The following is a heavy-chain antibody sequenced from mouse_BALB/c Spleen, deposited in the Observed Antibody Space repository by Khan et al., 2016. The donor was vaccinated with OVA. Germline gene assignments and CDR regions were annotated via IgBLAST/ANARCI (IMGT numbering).Heavy chain of an antibody. CDR1: GFSLTNYG. Sequence: VQLQESGPGLVAPSQSLSITCTVSGFSLTNYGVHWVRQPPGKGLEWLGVMWAGGRTNYNSALMSRLSITKDNSKSQVFLKVNSLQTDDTAIYYCARPNYGSAWFAYWDQGTLVTVSA. CDR3: ARPNYGSAWFAY. V-gene: IGHV2-9*02. D-gene: IGHD1-1*01. CDR2: MWAGGRT. J-gene: IGHJ3*01.